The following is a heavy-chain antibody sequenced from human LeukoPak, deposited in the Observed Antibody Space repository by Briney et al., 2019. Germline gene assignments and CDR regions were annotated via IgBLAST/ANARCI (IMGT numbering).Heavy chain of an antibody. D-gene: IGHD3-10*01. CDR1: RFTFSSPT. J-gene: IGHJ4*02. Sequence: SVKVSCKASRFTFSSPTVQWVRQARGQRLEWIGWIVVGSGCTNYAQKFQERVTFTGDMSTGTVYMELSSLRSEDTAVYYCAVARGLTDPLDFWGQGTLVTVSS. CDR2: IVVGSGCT. V-gene: IGHV1-58*01. CDR3: AVARGLTDPLDF.